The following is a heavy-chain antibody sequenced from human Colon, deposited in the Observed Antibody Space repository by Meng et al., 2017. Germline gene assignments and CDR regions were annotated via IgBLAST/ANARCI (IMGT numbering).Heavy chain of an antibody. D-gene: IGHD6-19*01. CDR1: GYTFTSYD. Sequence: QVQLVQSGGEVKKPGASVKVSCKASGYTFTSYDINWVRQATGQGLEWMGWMNPNSGNTSYAQKFQGRVTMTRNISISTAYMELSSLRSEDTAVYYCARSIRYSSGKETFDNWGQGTLVTVSS. J-gene: IGHJ4*02. CDR2: MNPNSGNT. V-gene: IGHV1-8*01. CDR3: ARSIRYSSGKETFDN.